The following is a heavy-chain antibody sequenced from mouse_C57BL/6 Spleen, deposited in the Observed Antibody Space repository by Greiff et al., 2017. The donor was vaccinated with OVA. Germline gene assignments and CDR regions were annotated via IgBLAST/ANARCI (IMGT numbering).Heavy chain of an antibody. V-gene: IGHV5-4*01. Sequence: EVQGVESGGGLVKPGGSLKLSCAASGFTFSSYAMSWVRQTPEKRLEWVATISDGGSYTYYPDNVKGRFTISRDNAKNNLYLQMSHLKSEDTAMYYCARGPFYGSSSYYAMDYWGQGTSVTVSS. J-gene: IGHJ4*01. CDR1: GFTFSSYA. D-gene: IGHD1-1*01. CDR2: ISDGGSYT. CDR3: ARGPFYGSSSYYAMDY.